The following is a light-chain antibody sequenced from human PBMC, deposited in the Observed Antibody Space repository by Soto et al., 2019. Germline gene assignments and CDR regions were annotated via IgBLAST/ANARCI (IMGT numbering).Light chain of an antibody. CDR3: SSYTSSSTAV. Sequence: QSALTQPASVSGSPGQSITISCTGTSSDIGGSNYVSWYQQHPGKAPKLMIFEVSNRPSGVSNRFSGSKSGNTASLTISGLQAEDEADYYCSSYTSSSTAVFGTGTKVTVL. J-gene: IGLJ1*01. V-gene: IGLV2-14*01. CDR1: SSDIGGSNY. CDR2: EVS.